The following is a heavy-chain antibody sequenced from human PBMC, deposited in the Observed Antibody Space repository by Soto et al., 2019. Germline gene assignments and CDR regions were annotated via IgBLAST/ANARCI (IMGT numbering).Heavy chain of an antibody. V-gene: IGHV4-31*03. Sequence: PSETLSLTCTVSGGSISSGGYYWSRIRQHPGKGLEWIGYIYYSGSTYYNPSLKSRVTISVDTSKNQFSLKLSSVTAADTAVYYCAREVAGTRIDHWGQGTLVTVSS. CDR1: GGSISSGGYY. CDR3: AREVAGTRIDH. CDR2: IYYSGST. D-gene: IGHD6-19*01. J-gene: IGHJ4*02.